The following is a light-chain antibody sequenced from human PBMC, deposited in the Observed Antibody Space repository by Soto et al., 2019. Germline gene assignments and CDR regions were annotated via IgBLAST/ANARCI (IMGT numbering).Light chain of an antibody. CDR2: AAS. V-gene: IGKV1-39*01. CDR1: QSISSY. Sequence: IQMTHSPSSLSASVGDRVTMTCLASQSISSYLNWYQQKPGKAPKLLIYAASSLQSGVPSRFSGSGSGTDFTLTISSLQPEDFATYYCQQSYSTPWTFGQGTKVDIK. CDR3: QQSYSTPWT. J-gene: IGKJ1*01.